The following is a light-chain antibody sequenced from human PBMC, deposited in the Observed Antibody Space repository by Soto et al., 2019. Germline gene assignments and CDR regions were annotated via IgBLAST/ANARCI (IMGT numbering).Light chain of an antibody. Sequence: EVVLTQSQATLSLSPGERATLYCRSSANVRTFVDWYQQKPGQAPRLLIYGASNRATGIPARFSGSGSWTDITLTISNLEPEDFAVYYCQQHSHWPPWTFGQGTRVEIQ. CDR1: ANVRTF. V-gene: IGKV3-11*01. CDR3: QQHSHWPPWT. J-gene: IGKJ1*01. CDR2: GAS.